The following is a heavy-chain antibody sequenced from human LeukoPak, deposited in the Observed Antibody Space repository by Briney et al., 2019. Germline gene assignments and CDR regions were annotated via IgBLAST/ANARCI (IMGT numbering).Heavy chain of an antibody. V-gene: IGHV1-69*04. CDR1: GGTFSSYA. J-gene: IGHJ6*03. Sequence: SVKVSCKASGGTFSSYAISWVRQAPGQGLEWMGRIIPILGIANYAQKFQGRVTITADKSTSTAYMELSSLRSEDTAVYYCARDVAAAETDYYYYMDVWGKGTTVTVSS. CDR3: ARDVAAAETDYYYYMDV. D-gene: IGHD6-13*01. CDR2: IIPILGIA.